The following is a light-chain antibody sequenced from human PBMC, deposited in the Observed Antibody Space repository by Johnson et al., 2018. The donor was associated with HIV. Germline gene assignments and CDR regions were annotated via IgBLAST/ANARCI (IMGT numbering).Light chain of an antibody. CDR3: GTWDSSLSAHYV. Sequence: QSVLTQPPSVSAAPGQKVTISCSGSSSNIGNNYVSWYQQLPGTAPKLVIYDNNKRPSGIPDRFSASKSGTSATLSITGLQTGDEADYYCGTWDSSLSAHYVFGTGTKVTVL. J-gene: IGLJ1*01. CDR1: SSNIGNNY. CDR2: DNN. V-gene: IGLV1-51*01.